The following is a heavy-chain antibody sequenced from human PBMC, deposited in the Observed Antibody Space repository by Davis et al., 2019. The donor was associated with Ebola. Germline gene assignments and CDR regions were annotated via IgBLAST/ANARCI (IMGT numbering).Heavy chain of an antibody. J-gene: IGHJ6*02. D-gene: IGHD6-6*01. Sequence: GESLKISCAASGFTFSSYGMHWVRQAPGKGLEWVAVISYDGSNKYYADSVKGRFTISRDNSKNTLYLQMNSLRVEDTAVYYCAREGLVRTQPNRFGMDVWGQGTTVTVSS. CDR3: AREGLVRTQPNRFGMDV. V-gene: IGHV3-30*03. CDR2: ISYDGSNK. CDR1: GFTFSSYG.